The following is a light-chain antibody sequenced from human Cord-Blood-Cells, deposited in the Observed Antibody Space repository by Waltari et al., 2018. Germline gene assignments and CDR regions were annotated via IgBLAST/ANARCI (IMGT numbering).Light chain of an antibody. Sequence: EIASTQSPGTLSLSPGEVAALSCRASLSVSSSYLAWYQQKPGQAPRLLIYGASSRATGIPDRFSGSGSGTDFTLTISRLEPEDFAVYYCQQYGSSPVTFGPGTKVDIK. CDR1: LSVSSSY. V-gene: IGKV3-20*01. CDR2: GAS. J-gene: IGKJ3*01. CDR3: QQYGSSPVT.